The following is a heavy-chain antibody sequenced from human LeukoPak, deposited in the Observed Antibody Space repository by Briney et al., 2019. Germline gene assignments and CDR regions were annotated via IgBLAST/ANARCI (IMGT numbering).Heavy chain of an antibody. D-gene: IGHD3-22*01. CDR1: GFTFSSYA. CDR3: ATDRGFLTFDY. J-gene: IGHJ4*02. Sequence: GGSLRLSCAASGFTFSSYAMHWVRQAPGKGLEWVAVISYDGSNKYYADSVKGRFTISRDNAQNSLYLRMNSLRVEDTAVYYCATDRGFLTFDYWGQGTLVTVSS. V-gene: IGHV3-30-3*01. CDR2: ISYDGSNK.